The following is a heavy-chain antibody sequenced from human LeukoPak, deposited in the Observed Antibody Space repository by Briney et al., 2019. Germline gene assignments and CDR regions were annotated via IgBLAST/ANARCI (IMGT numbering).Heavy chain of an antibody. V-gene: IGHV3-23*01. D-gene: IGHD3-3*01. J-gene: IGHJ4*02. Sequence: GGSLRLSCAASGFTFSSYAMSWVRQAPGKGLEWVSAISGSGGSTYYADSVEGRFTISRDNSKITLYLQMNSLRAEDTAVYYCAKDGYDFWSGYFYWGQGTLVTVSS. CDR2: ISGSGGST. CDR1: GFTFSSYA. CDR3: AKDGYDFWSGYFY.